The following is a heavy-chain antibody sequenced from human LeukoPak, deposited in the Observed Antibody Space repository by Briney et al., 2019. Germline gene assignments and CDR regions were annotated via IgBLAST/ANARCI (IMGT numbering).Heavy chain of an antibody. D-gene: IGHD1-26*01. J-gene: IGHJ4*02. Sequence: SETLSLTCTVSGGSISSYYWSWIRQPPGKGLEWIGYIYYSGSTSYNPSLKSRVTISVDTSKNQFSLKPSSVTAADTAVYYCARGYSGSYGGFDYWGQGTLVTVSS. CDR1: GGSISSYY. CDR2: IYYSGST. CDR3: ARGYSGSYGGFDY. V-gene: IGHV4-59*01.